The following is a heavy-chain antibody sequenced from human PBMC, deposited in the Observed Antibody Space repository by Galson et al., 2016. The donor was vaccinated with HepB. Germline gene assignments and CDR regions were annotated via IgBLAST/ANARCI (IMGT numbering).Heavy chain of an antibody. Sequence: SLRLSCAASGFSFSNYWMTWVRQAPGKGLQWVANIKKDGSEKNYVDSVKGRFTISRDNAKNSLYLQMDSLRGEDTAVYYCARAAVYYDFFRVDVWGQGTTVTVSS. D-gene: IGHD3-3*01. V-gene: IGHV3-7*03. CDR1: GFSFSNYW. CDR2: IKKDGSEK. CDR3: ARAAVYYDFFRVDV. J-gene: IGHJ6*02.